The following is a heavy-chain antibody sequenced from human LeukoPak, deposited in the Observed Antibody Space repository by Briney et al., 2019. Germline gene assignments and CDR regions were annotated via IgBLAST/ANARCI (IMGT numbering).Heavy chain of an antibody. D-gene: IGHD3-3*01. CDR3: ARADYDFWSGYYFDY. CDR1: GFTLSTYW. V-gene: IGHV3-7*01. Sequence: GGSLRLSWAASGFTLSTYWMNWVRQAPGKGLEWVANIKQDGSEKYYVDSVKGRFTISRGNAKNSLYLQMNSLRAEDTAVYYCARADYDFWSGYYFDYWGQGTLVTVSS. CDR2: IKQDGSEK. J-gene: IGHJ4*02.